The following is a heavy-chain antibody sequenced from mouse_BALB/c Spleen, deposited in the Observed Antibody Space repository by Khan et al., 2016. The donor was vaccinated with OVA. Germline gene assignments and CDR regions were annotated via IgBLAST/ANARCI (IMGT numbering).Heavy chain of an antibody. Sequence: QVQLQQPGAELVRPGSSVKISCKASGYTFSAYWMNWVKQRPGQGLEWIGQIYPGDGNTYYNGKFKGKATLTADKSSRTAYMQLTSLTSEDSAVYFCAREGYYGSRRAWFAYWGQGTLVTVSA. J-gene: IGHJ3*01. CDR1: GYTFSAYW. V-gene: IGHV1-80*01. CDR2: IYPGDGNT. D-gene: IGHD1-1*01. CDR3: AREGYYGSRRAWFAY.